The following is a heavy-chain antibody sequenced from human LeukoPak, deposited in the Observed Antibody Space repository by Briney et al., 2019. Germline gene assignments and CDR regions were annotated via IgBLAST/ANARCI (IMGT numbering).Heavy chain of an antibody. J-gene: IGHJ4*02. D-gene: IGHD5-24*01. CDR3: ARGRWLQSNYYFDY. CDR2: ITSGSSTV. V-gene: IGHV3-48*01. CDR1: GFSFYKDI. Sequence: GGSLRLSCAASGFSFYKDIMNWVRQAPGKGLEWVSYITSGSSTVYYADSVKGRFTISRDNAKNSLYLQMNSLRAEDTAVYYCARGRWLQSNYYFDYWGQGTLVTVSS.